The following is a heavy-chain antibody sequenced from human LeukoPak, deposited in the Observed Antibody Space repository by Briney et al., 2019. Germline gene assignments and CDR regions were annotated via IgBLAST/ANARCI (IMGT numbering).Heavy chain of an antibody. CDR1: GGSISSYY. D-gene: IGHD3-22*01. CDR2: IYTSGST. J-gene: IGHJ3*02. Sequence: PSETLSLTCTVSGGSISSYYWSWIRQPAGKGLEWIGRIYTSGSTNYNPSLKSRVTMSVDTSKNQFSLKLSSVTAADTAVYYCARDEPYYYDSSGSDAFDIWGQGTMVTVSS. V-gene: IGHV4-4*07. CDR3: ARDEPYYYDSSGSDAFDI.